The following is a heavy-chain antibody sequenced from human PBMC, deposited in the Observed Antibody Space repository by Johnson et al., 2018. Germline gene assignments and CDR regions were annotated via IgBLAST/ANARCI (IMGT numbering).Heavy chain of an antibody. D-gene: IGHD5-12*01. J-gene: IGHJ6*03. CDR1: GFTFDDYA. V-gene: IGHV3-43D*03. Sequence: EVQLVESGGVVVQPGGSLRLSCAASGFTFDDYAMHWVRQAPGKGLEWVSLISWDGGSTYYADSVKGRFTITRDNSKNSLYLQMNSLRAEDTALYYVAKDGTRGYSGDGDYYMDVWGKGTTVTVSS. CDR3: AKDGTRGYSGDGDYYMDV. CDR2: ISWDGGST.